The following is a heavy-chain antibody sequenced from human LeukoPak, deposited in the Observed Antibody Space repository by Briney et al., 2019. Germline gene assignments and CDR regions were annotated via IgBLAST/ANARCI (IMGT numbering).Heavy chain of an antibody. CDR3: ASGSLLPDAFDI. CDR1: GGSISSYY. V-gene: IGHV4-4*07. D-gene: IGHD3-10*01. J-gene: IGHJ3*02. Sequence: SETLSLTCTVSGGSISSYYWSWIRQPAGKGLEWIGRIYTSGSTNYNPSLKSRVTMSVDTSKNQFSLKLSSVTAADTAVYYCASGSLLPDAFDIWGQGTMVTVSS. CDR2: IYTSGST.